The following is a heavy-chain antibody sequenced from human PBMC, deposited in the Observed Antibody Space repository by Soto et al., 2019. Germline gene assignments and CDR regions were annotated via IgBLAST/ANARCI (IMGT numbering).Heavy chain of an antibody. V-gene: IGHV4-31*03. J-gene: IGHJ4*02. CDR1: GGSISSGGYY. D-gene: IGHD3-10*01. CDR2: IYYSGST. Sequence: PSETLSLTCTVSGGSISSGGYYWSWIRQHPGKGLEWIGYIYYSGSTYYNPSLKSRVTISVDTSKNQFSLKLSSVTAADTAMYYCARVYYYYGSGGPLVFDYWGQGTLVTVSS. CDR3: ARVYYYYGSGGPLVFDY.